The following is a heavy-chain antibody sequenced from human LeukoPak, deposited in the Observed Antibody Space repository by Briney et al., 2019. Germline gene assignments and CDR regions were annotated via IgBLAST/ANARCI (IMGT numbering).Heavy chain of an antibody. J-gene: IGHJ3*02. CDR2: INPITGGT. V-gene: IGHV1-2*04. CDR1: GYSFMDYY. CDR3: ARDWIRAYDI. D-gene: IGHD2-2*03. Sequence: ASVKVSCKASGYSFMDYYIHWVRQAPGQGLEWMGWINPITGGTNYAQKFQGWVTMTRDTSISTAYMELSRLTSDDTAVYYGARDWIRAYDIWGQGTMLIVSS.